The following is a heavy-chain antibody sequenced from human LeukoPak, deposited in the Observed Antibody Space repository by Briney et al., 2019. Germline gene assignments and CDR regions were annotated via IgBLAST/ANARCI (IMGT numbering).Heavy chain of an antibody. CDR3: ARWAYYYDSSGYYSLFDY. V-gene: IGHV1-3*01. D-gene: IGHD3-22*01. J-gene: IGHJ4*02. Sequence: ASVKVSCKASGYTFTSYAMHWVRQAPGQRLEWMGWINAGNGNTKYSQKFQGRVTITRDTSASTAYMELSSLRSEDTAVYYRARWAYYYDSSGYYSLFDYWGQGTLVTVSS. CDR2: INAGNGNT. CDR1: GYTFTSYA.